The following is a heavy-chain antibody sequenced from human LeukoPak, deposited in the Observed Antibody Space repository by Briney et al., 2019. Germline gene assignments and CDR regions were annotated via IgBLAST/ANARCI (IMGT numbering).Heavy chain of an antibody. D-gene: IGHD4-23*01. Sequence: ASVKVSCKASGYTFTSYGISWVRQAPGQGLEWMGWISAYNGNTNYAQKLQGRVTMTTDTSTSTAYMELRSLRSDDTAVYYCARRSLDDYGGNGYFQHWGQGTLVTVSS. J-gene: IGHJ1*01. CDR3: ARRSLDDYGGNGYFQH. CDR1: GYTFTSYG. V-gene: IGHV1-18*01. CDR2: ISAYNGNT.